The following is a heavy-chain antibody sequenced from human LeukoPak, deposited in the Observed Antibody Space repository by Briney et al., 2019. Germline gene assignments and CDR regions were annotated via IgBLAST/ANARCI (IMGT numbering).Heavy chain of an antibody. V-gene: IGHV3-48*01. CDR1: GFTFSSYS. CDR2: ISSSSSTI. CDR3: AKGTGWYSNYYYMDV. Sequence: PGGSLRLSCAASGFTFSSYSMNWVRQAPGKGLEWVSYISSSSSTIYYADSVKGRFTISRDNAKNSLYLQMNSLRAEDTAVYYCAKGTGWYSNYYYMDVWGKGTTVTISS. J-gene: IGHJ6*03. D-gene: IGHD6-19*01.